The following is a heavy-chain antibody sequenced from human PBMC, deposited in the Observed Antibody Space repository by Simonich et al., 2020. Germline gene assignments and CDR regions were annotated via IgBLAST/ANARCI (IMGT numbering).Heavy chain of an antibody. V-gene: IGHV1-2*02. CDR1: GYTFTGYY. D-gene: IGHD2-2*01. Sequence: QVQLVQSGAEVKKPGASVKVSCKASGYTFTGYYRHWVRQAPGQGLELMGWVNPNSGGTNYAQRFQGRGTMTRDTSISTAYMELSRLRSDDTAVYYCARDPVVPAAIRNAFDIWGQGTMVTVSS. CDR2: VNPNSGGT. CDR3: ARDPVVPAAIRNAFDI. J-gene: IGHJ3*02.